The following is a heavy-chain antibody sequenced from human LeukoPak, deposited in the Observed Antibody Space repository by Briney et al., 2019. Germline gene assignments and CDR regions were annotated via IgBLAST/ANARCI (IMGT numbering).Heavy chain of an antibody. V-gene: IGHV4-59*08. CDR2: IYYSGST. Sequence: SETLSLTCTVSGGSISSYYWSWIRQPPGKGLEWIGYIYYSGSTNYNPSLKSRVSISVDTSKNQFSLKLSSVTAADTAVYYCASSGGDTYYYDSSGYEFDYWGQGTLVTVSS. J-gene: IGHJ4*02. D-gene: IGHD3-22*01. CDR3: ASSGGDTYYYDSSGYEFDY. CDR1: GGSISSYY.